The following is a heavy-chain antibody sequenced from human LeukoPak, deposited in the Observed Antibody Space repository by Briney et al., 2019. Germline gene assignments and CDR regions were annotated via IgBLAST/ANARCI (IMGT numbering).Heavy chain of an antibody. J-gene: IGHJ4*02. Sequence: PGGSLRLSCAASGFTFRSYAMSWVRQAPGKGLEWVANIKHNGDELNYVDSVEDRFTISRDNAKNSLYLHMTSLRAEDTAVYYCARELRTFDSWGQGTLVTVSS. D-gene: IGHD3-16*01. CDR2: IKHNGDEL. CDR1: GFTFRSYA. V-gene: IGHV3-7*01. CDR3: ARELRTFDS.